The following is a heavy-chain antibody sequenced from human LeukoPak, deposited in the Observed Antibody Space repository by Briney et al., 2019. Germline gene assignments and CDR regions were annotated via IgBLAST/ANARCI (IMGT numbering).Heavy chain of an antibody. CDR1: GYTFTSYG. D-gene: IGHD5-18*01. J-gene: IGHJ3*02. CDR3: ARREDTAMVIGAFDI. CDR2: ISAYNGNT. Sequence: ASVKVSCKASGYTFTSYGISWVRQAPGQGLEWMGWISAYNGNTNYAQKLQGRVTMITDTSTSTAYMELRSLRSDDTAVYYCARREDTAMVIGAFDIWGQGTMVTVSS. V-gene: IGHV1-18*01.